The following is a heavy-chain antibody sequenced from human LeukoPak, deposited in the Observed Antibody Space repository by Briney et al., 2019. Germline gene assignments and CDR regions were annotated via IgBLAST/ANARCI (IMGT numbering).Heavy chain of an antibody. V-gene: IGHV3-23*01. D-gene: IGHD5-18*01. CDR1: GFTFSSYA. CDR2: ISGSGGST. Sequence: GGSLRLSCAASGFTFSSYAMSWVRHAPGKWRELVSAISGSGGSTYYADSVKGRFTISRDNSKNTLYLPLNSLRDEDTAVYYCAKDGYSYGDSTGYFDYWGQGTLVTVSS. J-gene: IGHJ4*02. CDR3: AKDGYSYGDSTGYFDY.